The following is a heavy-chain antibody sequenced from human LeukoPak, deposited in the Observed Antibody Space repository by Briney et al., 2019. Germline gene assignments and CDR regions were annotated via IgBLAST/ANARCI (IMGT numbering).Heavy chain of an antibody. CDR3: AREDGPSAFGGVISNYYYYSMDV. Sequence: PGGSLRLSCAASGFTFSSYSMNWVREAPGKGLEWVSSISSSSSYIYYADSVKSRFTISRDNAKNSLYLQMNTLRAENTAVYYCAREDGPSAFGGVISNYYYYSMDVWGKGTTVTVSS. J-gene: IGHJ6*04. V-gene: IGHV3-21*01. D-gene: IGHD3-16*01. CDR1: GFTFSSYS. CDR2: ISSSSSYI.